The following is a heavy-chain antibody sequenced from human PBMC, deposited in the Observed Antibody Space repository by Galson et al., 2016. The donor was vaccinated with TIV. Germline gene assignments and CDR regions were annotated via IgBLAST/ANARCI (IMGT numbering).Heavy chain of an antibody. V-gene: IGHV7-4-1*02. CDR2: INTDTGHP. CDR1: GYTFRNYA. CDR3: AREKAGPGY. D-gene: IGHD6-19*01. Sequence: SVKVSCKASGYTFRNYAMNWMRQAPGQGLEWMGWINTDTGHPTYAQGFKGRFVFSLDNSVNTADLEITSLRTEDTAVYYCAREKAGPGYWGQGTLITVSS. J-gene: IGHJ4*02.